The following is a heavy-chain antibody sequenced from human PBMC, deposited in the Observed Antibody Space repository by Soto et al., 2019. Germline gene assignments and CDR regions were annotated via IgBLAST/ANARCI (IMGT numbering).Heavy chain of an antibody. J-gene: IGHJ6*02. CDR3: TRPSDILTGYYIDGMDV. D-gene: IGHD3-9*01. V-gene: IGHV3-73*01. CDR1: GFTFSGSA. CDR2: IRSKANSYAT. Sequence: GGSLRLSCAASGFTFSGSAMHWVRQASGKGLEWVGRIRSKANSYATAYAASVKGRFTISRDDSKNTAYLQMNSLKTEDTAVYYCTRPSDILTGYYIDGMDVWGQGTTVTVSS.